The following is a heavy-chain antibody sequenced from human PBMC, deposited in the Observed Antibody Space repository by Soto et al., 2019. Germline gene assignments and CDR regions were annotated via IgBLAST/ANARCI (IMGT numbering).Heavy chain of an antibody. CDR3: ARENYEFWSGYYLDY. D-gene: IGHD3-3*01. J-gene: IGHJ4*02. Sequence: PGGSLRLSCVVSGITFSTYRMHWVRQAPGKGLVWVSHIKSDGTVTHYTDSVRGRFIISRDNAKNTLLLQMNSLSAQDTAVYYCARENYEFWSGYYLDYWGRGTLVTVSS. V-gene: IGHV3-74*01. CDR1: GITFSTYR. CDR2: IKSDGTVT.